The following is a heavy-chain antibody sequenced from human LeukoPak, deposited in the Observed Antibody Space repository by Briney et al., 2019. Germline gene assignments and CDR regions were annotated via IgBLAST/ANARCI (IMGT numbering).Heavy chain of an antibody. Sequence: PSETLSLTCAVYGGSFSGYYWSWIRQPPGKGLEWIGEINHSGSTNYNPSLKSRVTISVDTSKNQFSLKLSSVTAADTAVYYCARRWYDSSGYYLDAFDIWGQGTMVTVSS. CDR1: GGSFSGYY. CDR2: INHSGST. CDR3: ARRWYDSSGYYLDAFDI. D-gene: IGHD3-22*01. V-gene: IGHV4-34*01. J-gene: IGHJ3*02.